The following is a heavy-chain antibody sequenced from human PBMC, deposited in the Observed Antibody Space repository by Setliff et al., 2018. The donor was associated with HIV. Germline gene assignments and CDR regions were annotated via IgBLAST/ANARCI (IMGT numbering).Heavy chain of an antibody. Sequence: PSETLSLTCTVSGDSINSGGYYWTWIRQHPGKGLEWIGYIFYSGNTSSTPSLKSRLTMSLDTSENQFSLKLNSVTAADTAVYYCARGRSSSPPDYYLDVWGKGTTVTVSS. CDR1: GDSINSGGYY. CDR3: ARGRSSSPPDYYLDV. J-gene: IGHJ6*03. V-gene: IGHV4-31*03. D-gene: IGHD6-6*01. CDR2: IFYSGNT.